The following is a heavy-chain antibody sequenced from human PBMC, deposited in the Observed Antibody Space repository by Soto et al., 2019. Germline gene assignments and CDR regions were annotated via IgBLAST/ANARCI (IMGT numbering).Heavy chain of an antibody. CDR2: IRDNGVNI. D-gene: IGHD1-26*01. CDR1: GFTFSSLA. Sequence: GGSLRLSCAASGFTFSSLAMTWVRQAPGKGLEWVSGIRDNGVNIFSADSVKGRFTISRDNSKNMLYLQMNSLRAEDTALYYCAQDRYSGSHATTVDSWGRGTMVTLAS. V-gene: IGHV3-23*01. J-gene: IGHJ4*02. CDR3: AQDRYSGSHATTVDS.